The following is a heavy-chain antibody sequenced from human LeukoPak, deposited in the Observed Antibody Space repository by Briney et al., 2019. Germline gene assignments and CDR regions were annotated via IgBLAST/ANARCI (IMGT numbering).Heavy chain of an antibody. CDR3: ASPGYYYDSSGYYD. J-gene: IGHJ4*02. CDR2: TYSGGST. V-gene: IGHV3-53*01. CDR1: GFTVSSNY. Sequence: PGGSLRLSCAASGFTVSSNYMSWVRQAPGKGLEWVSVTYSGGSTYYADSVKGRFTISRDNSKNTLYLQMNSLRAEDTAVYYCASPGYYYDSSGYYDWGQGTLVTVSS. D-gene: IGHD3-22*01.